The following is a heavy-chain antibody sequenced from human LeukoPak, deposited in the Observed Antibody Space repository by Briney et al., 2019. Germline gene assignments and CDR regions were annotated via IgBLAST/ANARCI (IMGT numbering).Heavy chain of an antibody. V-gene: IGHV1-24*01. CDR2: FDPEDGET. J-gene: IGHJ6*02. Sequence: ASVKVSCKVSGYTLTELSMHWLRQAPGKGLEWMGGFDPEDGETIYAQKFQGRVTMTEDTSTDTAYMELSSLRSEDTAVYYCATAPRTAMDTAMALPYYYYYGMDVWGQGTTVTVSS. D-gene: IGHD5-18*01. CDR3: ATAPRTAMDTAMALPYYYYYGMDV. CDR1: GYTLTELS.